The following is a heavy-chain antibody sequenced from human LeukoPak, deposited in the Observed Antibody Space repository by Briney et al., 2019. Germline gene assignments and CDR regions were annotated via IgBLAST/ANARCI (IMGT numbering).Heavy chain of an antibody. CDR2: IYYSGST. J-gene: IGHJ4*02. CDR1: GGSISSGGYC. V-gene: IGHV4-31*03. Sequence: SETLSLTCTVSGGSISSGGYCWSWIRQHPGKGLEWIGYIYYSGSTYYNPSLKSRVTISVDTSKNQFSLKLSSVTAADTAVYYCARDHNGLFDYWGQGTLVTVSS. CDR3: ARDHNGLFDY. D-gene: IGHD1-14*01.